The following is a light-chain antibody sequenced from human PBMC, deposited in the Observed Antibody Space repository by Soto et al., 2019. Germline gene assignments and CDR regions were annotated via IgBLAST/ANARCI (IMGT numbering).Light chain of an antibody. Sequence: QSALTQPASVSGSPGQSITISCTGTSSDVGYYNHVSWYQQHPGKAPKLMIYEVTNRPSGVSNRFFGSKSGNTASLTISGLQAEDEADYYCSSYASSSTYVFGTGTKLTVL. CDR3: SSYASSSTYV. CDR1: SSDVGYYNH. J-gene: IGLJ1*01. CDR2: EVT. V-gene: IGLV2-14*01.